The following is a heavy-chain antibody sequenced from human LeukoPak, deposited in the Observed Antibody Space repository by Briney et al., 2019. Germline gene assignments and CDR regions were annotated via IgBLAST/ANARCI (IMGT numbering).Heavy chain of an antibody. D-gene: IGHD3-22*01. Sequence: ASVKVSCKASGYTFTSYALSWVRQAPGQGLEWMGWINAYNGNANYAQILQGRVTMTTDTSTSTAYMELRSLRSDDTAVYYCARDPIGARDYWGQGTLVTVSS. CDR2: INAYNGNA. J-gene: IGHJ4*02. V-gene: IGHV1-18*01. CDR3: ARDPIGARDY. CDR1: GYTFTSYA.